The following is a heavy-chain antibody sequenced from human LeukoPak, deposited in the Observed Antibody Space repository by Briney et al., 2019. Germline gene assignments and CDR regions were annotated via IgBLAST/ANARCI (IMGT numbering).Heavy chain of an antibody. J-gene: IGHJ4*02. Sequence: GGSLRLSCAASGFTFSSYSMNWVRQAPGKGLEWVSSISSSTSYIYYADSVKGRFTISRDNAKNSLYLQMNSLRAEDTAVYYCARDSGWGGYYMPLGPDYWGQGTLVTVSS. CDR2: ISSSTSYI. CDR1: GFTFSSYS. D-gene: IGHD3-3*01. V-gene: IGHV3-21*01. CDR3: ARDSGWGGYYMPLGPDY.